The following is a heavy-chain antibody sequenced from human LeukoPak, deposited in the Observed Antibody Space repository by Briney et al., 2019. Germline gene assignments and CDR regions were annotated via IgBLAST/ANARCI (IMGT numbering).Heavy chain of an antibody. J-gene: IGHJ4*02. Sequence: GGSLRLSCAASGFTFSSYSMNWVRQAPGKGLEWVSSISSSTSYIYYADSVKGRFTISRDNAKNSLYLQMNSLRAEDTAVYYCARDSGWGGYYMPLGPDYWGQGTLVTVSS. CDR2: ISSSTSYI. CDR1: GFTFSSYS. D-gene: IGHD3-3*01. V-gene: IGHV3-21*01. CDR3: ARDSGWGGYYMPLGPDY.